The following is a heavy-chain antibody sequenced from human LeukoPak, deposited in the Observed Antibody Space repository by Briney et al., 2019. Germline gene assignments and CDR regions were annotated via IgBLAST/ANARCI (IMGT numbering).Heavy chain of an antibody. J-gene: IGHJ6*03. CDR1: GFTFSSYS. Sequence: GGSLRLSCAASGFTFSSYSMNWVRQAPGKGLEWVSSISSSSSYIYYADSVKGRFTISRDNAKNSLYLQMNSLRAEDTAVYYCARVIKTRYCSSTSCYTAKGGYYYYYMDVWGKGTTVTVSS. V-gene: IGHV3-21*01. CDR3: ARVIKTRYCSSTSCYTAKGGYYYYYMDV. D-gene: IGHD2-2*02. CDR2: ISSSSSYI.